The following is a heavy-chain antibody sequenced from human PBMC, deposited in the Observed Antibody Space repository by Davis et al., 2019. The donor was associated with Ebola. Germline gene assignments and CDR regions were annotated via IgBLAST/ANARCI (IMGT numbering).Heavy chain of an antibody. D-gene: IGHD3-22*01. V-gene: IGHV1-18*01. J-gene: IGHJ4*02. CDR3: ARDGIVVAALDY. Sequence: KLQGRVTMTTDTSTSTAYMELRSLRSDDTAVYYCARDGIVVAALDYWGQGTLVTVSS.